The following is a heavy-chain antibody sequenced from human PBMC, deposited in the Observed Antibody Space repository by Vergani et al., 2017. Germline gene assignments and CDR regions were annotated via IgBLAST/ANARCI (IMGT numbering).Heavy chain of an antibody. J-gene: IGHJ5*02. CDR1: GFTFSSYS. V-gene: IGHV4-59*08. Sequence: VQLVESGGGLVQPGGSLRLSCAASGFTFSSYSMNWVRQAPGKGLEWVGYIHYSGRTYYNPSLKSRISISVDTSKNQFSLKLSSVTAADTAVYYCARATYYYGSGSYPWFDPWGQGTLVTVSS. D-gene: IGHD3-10*01. CDR3: ARATYYYGSGSYPWFDP. CDR2: IHYSGRT.